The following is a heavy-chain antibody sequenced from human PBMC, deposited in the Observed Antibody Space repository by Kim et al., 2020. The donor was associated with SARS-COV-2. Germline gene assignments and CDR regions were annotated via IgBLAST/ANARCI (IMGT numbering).Heavy chain of an antibody. CDR3: ARVSGTGGWPTPYYFDY. Sequence: ASVKVSCKASGYTFTSYAMHWVRQAPGQRLEWMGWINAGNGNTKYSQKFQGRVTITRDTSASTAYMELSSLRSEDTAVYYCARVSGTGGWPTPYYFDYWGQGTLVTVSS. J-gene: IGHJ4*02. CDR2: INAGNGNT. D-gene: IGHD3-16*01. V-gene: IGHV1-3*01. CDR1: GYTFTSYA.